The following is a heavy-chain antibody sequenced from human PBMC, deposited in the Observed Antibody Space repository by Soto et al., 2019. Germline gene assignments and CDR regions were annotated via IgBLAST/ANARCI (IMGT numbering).Heavy chain of an antibody. D-gene: IGHD6-19*01. CDR2: TSFDGSSG. CDR3: AKSPPAVAGYFDY. V-gene: IGHV3-30*18. Sequence: GGSLRLSCAASGFTFSSSGMHWVRQAPGKGLEWVAVTSFDGSSGYYADSVRGRFTISRDNSNNTLYLQMNSKKAEDTAVYYCAKSPPAVAGYFDYWGQGTLVTVSS. J-gene: IGHJ4*02. CDR1: GFTFSSSG.